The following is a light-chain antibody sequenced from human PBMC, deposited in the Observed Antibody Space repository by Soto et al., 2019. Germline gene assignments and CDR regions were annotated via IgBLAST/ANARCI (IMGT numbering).Light chain of an antibody. CDR1: RSDIGSNS. CDR3: AAWDDSLTGPV. CDR2: NNN. Sequence: QSVLTRPPSASGTPGQTVIISCSGSRSDIGSNSVNWYQHLPGTALKLLIYNNNQRPSGVPDRFSGSKSGTSASLAISGLQSEDEADYYCAAWDDSLTGPVFGTGTKVTVL. V-gene: IGLV1-44*01. J-gene: IGLJ1*01.